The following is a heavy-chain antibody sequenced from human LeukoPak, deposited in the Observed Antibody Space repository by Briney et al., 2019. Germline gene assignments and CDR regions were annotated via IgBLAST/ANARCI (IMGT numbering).Heavy chain of an antibody. Sequence: SETLFLTCTVSGGSISSYYWSWIRQPAGKGLEWIGYIYYSGSTNYNPSLKSRVTISIDTSKNQFSLKLSSVTAADTAVYYCAREYYYDSSGYLWGQGTLVTVSS. CDR1: GGSISSYY. V-gene: IGHV4-59*12. CDR2: IYYSGST. J-gene: IGHJ4*02. CDR3: AREYYYDSSGYL. D-gene: IGHD3-22*01.